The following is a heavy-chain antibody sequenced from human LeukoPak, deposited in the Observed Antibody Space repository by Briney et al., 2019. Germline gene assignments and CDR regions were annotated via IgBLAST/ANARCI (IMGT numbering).Heavy chain of an antibody. CDR3: ARGPITTRSHFDY. V-gene: IGHV1-69*13. J-gene: IGHJ4*02. D-gene: IGHD3-22*01. CDR1: GGTFSSYA. CDR2: IIPIFATA. Sequence: SVRVSCKASGGTFSSYAISWVRQAPGQGLEWMGGIIPIFATANYAQKFQGRVTITADESTSTAYMELSSLRSEDTAVYYCARGPITTRSHFDYWGQGALVTVSS.